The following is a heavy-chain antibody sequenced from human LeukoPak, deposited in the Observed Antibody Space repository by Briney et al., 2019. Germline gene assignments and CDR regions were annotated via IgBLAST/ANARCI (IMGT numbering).Heavy chain of an antibody. V-gene: IGHV1-18*01. CDR2: ISAYNGNT. J-gene: IGHJ4*02. CDR1: GYTFTSYG. Sequence: ASVKVSCKASGYTFTSYGISWVRQAPGQGLEWMGWISAYNGNTNYAQKLQGRVTMTTDTSTSTAYMELRSLRSEDTAVYYCARVSRSGSYSMFDYWGQGTLVTVSS. CDR3: ARVSRSGSYSMFDY. D-gene: IGHD1-26*01.